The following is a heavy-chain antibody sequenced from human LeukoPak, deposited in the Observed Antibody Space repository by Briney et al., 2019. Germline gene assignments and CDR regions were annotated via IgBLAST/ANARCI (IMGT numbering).Heavy chain of an antibody. CDR2: ISSNGGST. CDR1: GFTFSSYA. CDR3: ARDGNGSSWGPEYFQH. Sequence: GGSLRLSCAASGFTFSSYAMHWVRQAPGKGLEYVSAISSNGGSTYYANSVKGRFTISRDNSKNTLYLQMGSLRAEDMAVYYCARDGNGSSWGPEYFQHWGQGTLVTVSS. V-gene: IGHV3-64*01. J-gene: IGHJ1*01. D-gene: IGHD6-13*01.